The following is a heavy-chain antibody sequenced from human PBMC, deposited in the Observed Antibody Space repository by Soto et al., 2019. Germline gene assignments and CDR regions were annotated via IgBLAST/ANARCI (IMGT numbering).Heavy chain of an antibody. CDR3: AREHPGRWLQLNGMDV. CDR1: GGSISSYY. D-gene: IGHD5-12*01. Sequence: NPSETLSLTCTVSGGSISSYYWSWIRQPPGKGLEWIGYIYYSGSTNYNPSLKSRVTISVDTSKNQFSLKLSSVTAADTAVYYCAREHPGRWLQLNGMDVWGQGTTVTVSS. CDR2: IYYSGST. J-gene: IGHJ6*02. V-gene: IGHV4-59*01.